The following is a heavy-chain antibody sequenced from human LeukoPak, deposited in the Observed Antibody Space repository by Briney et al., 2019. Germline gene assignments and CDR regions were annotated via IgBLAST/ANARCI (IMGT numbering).Heavy chain of an antibody. V-gene: IGHV4-4*07. CDR1: GGSISSYY. CDR3: AKVLAARGDY. J-gene: IGHJ4*02. D-gene: IGHD6-6*01. CDR2: IYSSGST. Sequence: SETLSLTCTVSGGSISSYYWSWIRQPAGKGLEWVGRIYSSGSTNYNPSLKSRVTMSVDTSKNQFSLKLNSVTAEDTAVYYCAKVLAARGDYWGQGTLVTVSS.